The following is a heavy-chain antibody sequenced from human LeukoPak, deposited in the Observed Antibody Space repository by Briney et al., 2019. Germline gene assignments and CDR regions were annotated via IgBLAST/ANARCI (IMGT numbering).Heavy chain of an antibody. Sequence: GGSLRLSCAASGFTFSSYSMNWVRQAPGKGLEWVSSISSSSSYIYYADSVKGRFTISRDNAKNSLYLQMNSLRAEDTAVYYCARVSYSSSWYLTGALDIWGQGTMVTVSS. D-gene: IGHD6-13*01. J-gene: IGHJ3*02. CDR1: GFTFSSYS. V-gene: IGHV3-21*01. CDR3: ARVSYSSSWYLTGALDI. CDR2: ISSSSSYI.